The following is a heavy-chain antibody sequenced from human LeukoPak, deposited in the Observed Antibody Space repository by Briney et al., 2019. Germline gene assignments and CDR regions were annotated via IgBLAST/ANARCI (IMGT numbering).Heavy chain of an antibody. CDR1: GFTFSSFN. D-gene: IGHD2-2*01. CDR2: ISSSSSFI. CDR3: ARDSRYCSSTNCYHDY. Sequence: GGSLRLSCAASGFTFSSFNMNWVRQAPGKGLEWVSSISSSSSFIYYADSLKGRFTISRDNAKNSLYLQMNSLRAEDTAVYYCARDSRYCSSTNCYHDYWGQGTLVTVSS. J-gene: IGHJ4*02. V-gene: IGHV3-21*01.